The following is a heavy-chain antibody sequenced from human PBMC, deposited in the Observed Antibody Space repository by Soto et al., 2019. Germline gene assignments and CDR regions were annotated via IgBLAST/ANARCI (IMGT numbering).Heavy chain of an antibody. V-gene: IGHV1-8*01. CDR3: ARGSALWFGDGMGV. CDR2: MNPNSGNT. J-gene: IGHJ6*02. CDR1: GYTFTSYD. D-gene: IGHD3-10*01. Sequence: QVQLVQSGAEVKKPGASVKVSCKASGYTFTSYDINWVRQAPGQGLEWMGWMNPNSGNTGYAQKFQGRVTMTRNTSISTAFLGLSSLSSEVTAVYYCARGSALWFGDGMGVWGQGTTVTVSS.